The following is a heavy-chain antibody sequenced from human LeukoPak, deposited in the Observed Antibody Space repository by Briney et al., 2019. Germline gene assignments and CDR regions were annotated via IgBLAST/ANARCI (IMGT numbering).Heavy chain of an antibody. J-gene: IGHJ4*01. D-gene: IGHD3-10*01. CDR1: GYTFTSYD. Sequence: ASVKVSCKASGYTFTSYDINWVRQATGQGLEWMGWMSPDSGNTGYAQKFQGRVTMTRNTSISTAYMELSSLTSDDTAAYYCARYAYGSGSYYQKPFDYWGQGTLVTVSS. V-gene: IGHV1-8*01. CDR2: MSPDSGNT. CDR3: ARYAYGSGSYYQKPFDY.